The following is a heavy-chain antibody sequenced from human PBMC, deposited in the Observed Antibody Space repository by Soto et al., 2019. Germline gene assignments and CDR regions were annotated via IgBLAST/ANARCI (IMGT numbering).Heavy chain of an antibody. J-gene: IGHJ6*02. CDR3: ARGTRRDGYNARAYYYYGMDV. D-gene: IGHD5-12*01. CDR2: INHSGST. CDR1: GGSFSGYY. Sequence: SETLSLTCAVYGGSFSGYYWSWIRQPPGKGLEWIGEINHSGSTNYNPSLKSRVTISVDTSKNQFSLKLSSVTAADTAVYYCARGTRRDGYNARAYYYYGMDVWGQGTTVTVSS. V-gene: IGHV4-34*01.